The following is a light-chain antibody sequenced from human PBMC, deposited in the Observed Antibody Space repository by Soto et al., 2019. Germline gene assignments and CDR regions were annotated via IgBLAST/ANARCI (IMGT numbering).Light chain of an antibody. CDR1: QSVGSY. CDR2: DAS. Sequence: EIVLTQSPATLSLSPGERATLSCRASQSVGSYLAWYQQKPGQAPRILIYDASNRATGIPARFSGSGSGTAFSLTISSLEPEDFAVYYCQQRSNWPTITFGQGTRLEIK. CDR3: QQRSNWPTIT. V-gene: IGKV3-11*01. J-gene: IGKJ5*01.